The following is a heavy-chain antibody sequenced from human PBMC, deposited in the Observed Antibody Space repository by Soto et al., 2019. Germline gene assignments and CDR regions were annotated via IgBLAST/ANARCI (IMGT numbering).Heavy chain of an antibody. D-gene: IGHD1-1*01. Sequence: APEKVYRKASGSTFPSSGLSWVRQAPGQGLEWMGWISAYNGNTNYAQKLQGRVTMTTYTSTSTAYMELRSLRYDDPAVSYCERDISNLHARRSFDPWGLG. J-gene: IGHJ5*02. CDR3: ERDISNLHARRSFDP. CDR2: ISAYNGNT. CDR1: GSTFPSSG. V-gene: IGHV1-18*01.